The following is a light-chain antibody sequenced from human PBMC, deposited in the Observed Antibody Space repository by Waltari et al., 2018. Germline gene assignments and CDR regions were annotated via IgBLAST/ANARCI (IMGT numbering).Light chain of an antibody. V-gene: IGLV2-11*02. CDR1: SSYVGGYNS. Sequence: QSALTQPRPVSGSPGQSVTISCTGTSSYVGGYNSVPWFQQHPGKAPKLMIHDVSKRPSGVPDRFSGSKSGNTASLTISGLQADDETDYYCCSYAGRYTWVFGGGTKLTVL. CDR2: DVS. CDR3: CSYAGRYTWV. J-gene: IGLJ3*02.